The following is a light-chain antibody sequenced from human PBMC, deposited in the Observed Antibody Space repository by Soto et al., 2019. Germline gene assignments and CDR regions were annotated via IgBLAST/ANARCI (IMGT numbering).Light chain of an antibody. J-gene: IGLJ1*01. CDR3: CSYTFSNTLDV. CDR2: DVS. Sequence: QSALTQPASVSGSPGQSITISCTGTSSDVGGSNSVSWYQHHPGKAPKLMIFDVSNRPSGVSDRFSGSKSGNTASLTISGLRAEDEADYYCCSYTFSNTLDVFGTGTKLTVL. CDR1: SSDVGGSNS. V-gene: IGLV2-14*03.